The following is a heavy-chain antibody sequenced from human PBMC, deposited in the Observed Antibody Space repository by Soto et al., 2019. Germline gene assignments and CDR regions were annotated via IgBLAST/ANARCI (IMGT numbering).Heavy chain of an antibody. J-gene: IGHJ4*02. CDR1: GFTFSGST. CDR3: AKGFGNYWAFDY. D-gene: IGHD1-26*01. Sequence: GGSLRLSCAASGFTFSGSTMHWVRQASGKGLEWVGRIRSKANSYATAYAASVKGRFTISRDDSKNTAYLQMNSLRAEVTAVYYCAKGFGNYWAFDYWGQGTLVTVSS. CDR2: IRSKANSYAT. V-gene: IGHV3-73*01.